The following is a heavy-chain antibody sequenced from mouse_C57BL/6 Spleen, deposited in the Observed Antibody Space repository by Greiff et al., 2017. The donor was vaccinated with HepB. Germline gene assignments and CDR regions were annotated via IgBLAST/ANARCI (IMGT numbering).Heavy chain of an antibody. J-gene: IGHJ2*01. CDR2: SYPGDGDT. D-gene: IGHD1-1*01. CDR1: GYAFSSSW. V-gene: IGHV1-82*01. CDR3: ARSLTTVEADY. Sequence: QVQLQQSGPELVKPGASVKISCKASGYAFSSSWMNWVKQRPGKGLEWIGRSYPGDGDTNYNWKFKGKATLTADKSSSTAYMQLSSLTSEDPAVYFCARSLTTVEADYWGQGTTLTVSS.